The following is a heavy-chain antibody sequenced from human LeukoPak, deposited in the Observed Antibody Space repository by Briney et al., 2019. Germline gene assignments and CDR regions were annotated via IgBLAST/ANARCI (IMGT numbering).Heavy chain of an antibody. V-gene: IGHV5-51*01. D-gene: IGHD3-9*01. CDR2: IYPGDSDT. Sequence: GESLKISCKGSGYSFATYWIAWVRQMPGKGLECMGIIYPGDSDTRYSPSFQGQVTMSADKSISTAYLQWSSLKASDTAMYYCASLLRHFDWLSRGPDAFDIWGRGTMVTVSS. CDR3: ASLLRHFDWLSRGPDAFDI. CDR1: GYSFATYW. J-gene: IGHJ3*02.